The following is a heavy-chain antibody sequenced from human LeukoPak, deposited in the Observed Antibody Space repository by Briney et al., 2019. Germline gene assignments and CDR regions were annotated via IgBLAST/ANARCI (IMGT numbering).Heavy chain of an antibody. Sequence: SETLSLTCTVSGGSISSYYWSWIRQPAGKGLEWIGHFYASGSTNYNPSLKSRVTMSVDASKNQFSLKLNSVTAADTAVYYCARVISSGWYYFDYWGQETLVTVSS. V-gene: IGHV4-4*07. D-gene: IGHD6-19*01. CDR3: ARVISSGWYYFDY. CDR2: FYASGST. J-gene: IGHJ4*02. CDR1: GGSISSYY.